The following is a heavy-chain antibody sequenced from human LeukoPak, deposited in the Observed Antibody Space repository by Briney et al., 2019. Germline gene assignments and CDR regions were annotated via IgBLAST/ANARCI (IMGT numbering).Heavy chain of an antibody. CDR3: ANGGLAAATDY. Sequence: SQTLSLTCTVSGGSISSGGYYWSWIRQPPGKGLEWIGYIYQNGNTYYNPSLKSRVTISVDRSKNQFSLKLSSVTAADTAVYYCANGGLAAATDYWGQGTLVTVSS. V-gene: IGHV4-30-2*01. D-gene: IGHD6-13*01. CDR1: GGSISSGGYY. CDR2: IYQNGNT. J-gene: IGHJ4*02.